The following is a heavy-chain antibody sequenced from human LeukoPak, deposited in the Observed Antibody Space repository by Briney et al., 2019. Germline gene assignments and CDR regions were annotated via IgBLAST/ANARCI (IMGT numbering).Heavy chain of an antibody. CDR3: ARDGYCSSTSCYEGNWFDP. CDR1: GYTFTSYG. D-gene: IGHD2-2*03. Sequence: ASVKVSCKASGYTFTSYGISWVRQAPGQGLEWMGWISAYNGNTNYAQKLQGRVTMTTDTSTSTAYMELRSLRPDDTAVYYCARDGYCSSTSCYEGNWFDPWGQGTLVTVSS. CDR2: ISAYNGNT. J-gene: IGHJ5*02. V-gene: IGHV1-18*04.